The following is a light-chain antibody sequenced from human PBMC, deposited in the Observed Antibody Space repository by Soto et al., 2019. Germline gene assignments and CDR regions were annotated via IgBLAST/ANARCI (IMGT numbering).Light chain of an antibody. J-gene: IGKJ1*01. CDR1: QSVSSSY. V-gene: IGKV3D-20*02. Sequence: EIVLTQSPGTLSLSPGERAPVCCRASQSVSSSYLAWYQQKPGQAPRILIYGASSRATGIPDRFSGSGSGTDFTLTISSLEPEDVAVYYCQQRSNWPWTFGQGTKVDI. CDR2: GAS. CDR3: QQRSNWPWT.